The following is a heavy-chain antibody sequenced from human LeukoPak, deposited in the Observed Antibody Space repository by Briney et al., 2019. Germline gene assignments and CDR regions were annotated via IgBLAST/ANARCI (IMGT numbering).Heavy chain of an antibody. CDR3: ARIPYSSSWYFPIDY. V-gene: IGHV4-38-2*02. J-gene: IGHJ4*02. Sequence: SETLSLTCTVSGYSISSGYYWGWIRQPPGKGLEWIGSVYYTGGTNYSPSLKSRVTISVDTSKNQFSLKLSSVTAADTAVYCCARIPYSSSWYFPIDYWGQGTLVTVSS. D-gene: IGHD6-13*01. CDR1: GYSISSGYY. CDR2: VYYTGGT.